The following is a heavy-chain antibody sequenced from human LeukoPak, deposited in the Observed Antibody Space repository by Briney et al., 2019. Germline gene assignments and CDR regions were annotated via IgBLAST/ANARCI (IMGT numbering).Heavy chain of an antibody. D-gene: IGHD6-13*01. CDR3: ARQRDSSSNAHFGY. CDR1: GYSISSGYY. J-gene: IGHJ4*02. V-gene: IGHV4-38-2*01. Sequence: SETLSLTCAASGYSISSGYYWGWIRQPPGKGLEWIGSIYHSGSTYYNPSLKSRVTISVDTSKNQFSLKLSSVTAADTAVYYCARQRDSSSNAHFGYWGQGTLVTVSS. CDR2: IYHSGST.